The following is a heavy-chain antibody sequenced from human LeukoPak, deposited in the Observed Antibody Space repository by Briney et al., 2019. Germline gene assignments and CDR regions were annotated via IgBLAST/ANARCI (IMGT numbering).Heavy chain of an antibody. CDR1: GFTFSSYA. Sequence: GGSLRLSCAASGFTFSSYAMSCVRQSPGKGLEWVSAISGSGGTTYYSDSVKGRFTISRDNAENILYLQMNSLRAEDTAVYYCARGVFLPSDYSFDSSGPPNYWGQGTLVTVSS. CDR3: ARGVFLPSDYSFDSSGPPNY. V-gene: IGHV3-23*01. CDR2: ISGSGGTT. D-gene: IGHD3-22*01. J-gene: IGHJ4*02.